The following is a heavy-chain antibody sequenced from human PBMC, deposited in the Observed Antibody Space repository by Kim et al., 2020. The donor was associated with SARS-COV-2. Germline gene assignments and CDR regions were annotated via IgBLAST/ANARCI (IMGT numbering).Heavy chain of an antibody. D-gene: IGHD2-2*01. V-gene: IGHV1-69*13. CDR1: GGTFSSYA. J-gene: IGHJ6*03. CDR3: ASVVVPAATTGGINYYYYYMDV. CDR2: IIPIFGTA. Sequence: SVKVSCKASGGTFSSYAISWVRQAPGQGLEWMGGIIPIFGTANYAQKFQGRVTITADESTSTAYMELSSLRSEDTAVYYCASVVVPAATTGGINYYYYYMDVWGKGTTVTVSS.